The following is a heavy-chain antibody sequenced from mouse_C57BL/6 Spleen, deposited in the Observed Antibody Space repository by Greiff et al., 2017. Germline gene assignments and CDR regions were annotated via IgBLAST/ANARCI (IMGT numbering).Heavy chain of an antibody. Sequence: EVQLQQSGAELVRPGASVKLSCKASGYYFTDDYMHWVKQRPEQSLEWIGWINPEYGTTEYASKFQGKATMTVDTSSNTAYLQLSSLTSEDTAVXYCTTWYYGSSYEGCDYWGQGTTVTVSS. D-gene: IGHD1-1*01. V-gene: IGHV14-4*01. CDR3: TTWYYGSSYEGCDY. J-gene: IGHJ2*01. CDR2: INPEYGTT. CDR1: GYYFTDDY.